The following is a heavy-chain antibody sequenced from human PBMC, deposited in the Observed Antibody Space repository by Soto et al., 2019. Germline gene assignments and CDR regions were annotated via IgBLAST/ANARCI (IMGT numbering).Heavy chain of an antibody. J-gene: IGHJ6*02. CDR3: AKDDRYCSSTSCYALYYYYGMDV. D-gene: IGHD2-2*01. CDR1: GFTFSSYG. V-gene: IGHV3-30*18. CDR2: ISYDGSNK. Sequence: GGSLRLSCAASGFTFSSYGMHWVRQAPGKGLEWVAVISYDGSNKYYADSVKGRFTISRDNSKNTLYLQMNSLRAEDTAVYYCAKDDRYCSSTSCYALYYYYGMDVWGQGTTVTVSS.